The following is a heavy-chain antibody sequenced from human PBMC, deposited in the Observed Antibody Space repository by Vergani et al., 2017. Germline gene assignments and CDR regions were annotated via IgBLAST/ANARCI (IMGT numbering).Heavy chain of an antibody. CDR2: IRNKAYGGTT. J-gene: IGHJ4*02. CDR1: GDSISSGVYY. CDR3: SRGRGYSFGYSDY. Sequence: VQLQESGPGLVKPSQTLSLTCSVSGDSISSGVYYWNWIRQAPGKGLEWVAFIRNKAYGGTTEYAASVKGRFTISRDDSKRLAYLQLSGLKTEDTAVYFCSRGRGYSFGYSDYWGQGTLVTVSS. D-gene: IGHD5-18*01. V-gene: IGHV3-49*05.